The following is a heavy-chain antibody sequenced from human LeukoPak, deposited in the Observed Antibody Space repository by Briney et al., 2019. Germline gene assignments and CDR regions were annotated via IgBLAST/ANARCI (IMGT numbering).Heavy chain of an antibody. CDR1: GYTFTSYY. CDR2: IDPSGGST. CDR3: ARDPVTIFGVVIRGRWFDP. V-gene: IGHV1-46*01. Sequence: GASVKVSCKASGYTFTSYYMHWVRQAPGQGLEWMGIIDPSGGSTSYAQKFQGRVTMTRDTSTSTVHMELSSLRSEDTAVYYCARDPVTIFGVVIRGRWFDPWGQGTLVTVSS. D-gene: IGHD3-3*01. J-gene: IGHJ5*02.